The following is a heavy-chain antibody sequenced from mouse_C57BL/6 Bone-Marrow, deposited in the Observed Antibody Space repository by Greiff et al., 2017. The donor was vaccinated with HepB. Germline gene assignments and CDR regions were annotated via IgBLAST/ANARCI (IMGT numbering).Heavy chain of an antibody. CDR3: AREGVVPYFDY. CDR1: GYTFTSYW. J-gene: IGHJ2*01. D-gene: IGHD1-1*01. CDR2: IYPSDSET. V-gene: IGHV1-61*01. Sequence: QVQLQQPGAELVRPGSSVKLSCKASGYTFTSYWMDWVKQRPGQGLEWIGNIYPSDSETHYNQKFKDKATLTVDKSSSTAYMQLSSLTSEDSAVYYCAREGVVPYFDYWGQGTTLTVSS.